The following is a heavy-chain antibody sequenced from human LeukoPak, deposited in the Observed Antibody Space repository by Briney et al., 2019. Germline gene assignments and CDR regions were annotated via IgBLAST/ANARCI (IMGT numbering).Heavy chain of an antibody. CDR2: ISSSSSYI. CDR1: GFTFSSYS. CDR3: AKDGGTTTGDFDY. V-gene: IGHV3-21*01. J-gene: IGHJ4*02. D-gene: IGHD1-14*01. Sequence: GGSLRLSCAASGFTFSSYSMNWVRQAPGKGLEWGSSISSSSSYIYYADSVKGRFTISRDNSKNTLYLQMNSLRAEDTAVYYCAKDGGTTTGDFDYWGQGTLVTVSS.